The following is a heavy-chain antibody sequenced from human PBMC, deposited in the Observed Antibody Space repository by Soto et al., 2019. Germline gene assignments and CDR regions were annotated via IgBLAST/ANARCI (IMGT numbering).Heavy chain of an antibody. CDR1: GFIFRNYL. D-gene: IGHD6-25*01. J-gene: IGHJ4*02. V-gene: IGHV3-7*01. CDR2: IKEDGSER. CDR3: AREKRANGYFDY. Sequence: EVQLVESGGGLVQPGESLRLSCAASGFIFRNYLMSWVRQAPGRGLEWVANIKEDGSERYYVDSVNGRFTICRDNAKNSLYLEMTRPRADDTAIYYCAREKRANGYFDYWGQGTRVTVSS.